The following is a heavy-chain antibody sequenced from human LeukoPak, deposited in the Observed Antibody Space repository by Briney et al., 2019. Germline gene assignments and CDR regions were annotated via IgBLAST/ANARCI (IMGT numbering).Heavy chain of an antibody. V-gene: IGHV4-4*07. CDR2: IYTSGST. CDR1: GGSFSNYY. Sequence: SETLSLTCSVSGGSFSNYYWSWIRQPAGKGLEWIGRIYTSGSTNYNPSLKSRGTMSVDTSNTQFSLKLTSVTAADMAVYYCARQPPQYYGMDVWGQGTTATVSS. CDR3: ARQPPQYYGMDV. J-gene: IGHJ6*02. D-gene: IGHD1-14*01.